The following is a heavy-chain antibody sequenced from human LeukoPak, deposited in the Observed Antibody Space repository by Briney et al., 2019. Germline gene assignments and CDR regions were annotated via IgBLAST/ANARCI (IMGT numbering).Heavy chain of an antibody. V-gene: IGHV3-48*03. D-gene: IGHD4-17*01. Sequence: GGSLRLSCAASGFTFSSYEMSWVRQAPGKGLEWVSYISSSGSTIYYADSVKGRFTISRDNAKNSLYLQMNSLRAEDTAVYYCARDKDRHGDGWFDPWGQGTLVTVSS. CDR2: ISSSGSTI. CDR3: ARDKDRHGDGWFDP. J-gene: IGHJ5*02. CDR1: GFTFSSYE.